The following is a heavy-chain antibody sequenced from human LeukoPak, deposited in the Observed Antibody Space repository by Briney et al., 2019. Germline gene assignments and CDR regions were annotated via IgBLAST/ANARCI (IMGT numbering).Heavy chain of an antibody. Sequence: PGGSLRLSCAASGLTFSSYWMHCVRQAPGKGLVWVSRINSDRSSTSYADSVKGRFTISRDNAKNTLYPQMHSLRAEDMAVYYCARATHSDWWGQGTLVTVSS. J-gene: IGHJ4*02. CDR3: ARATHSDW. CDR2: INSDRSST. V-gene: IGHV3-74*01. CDR1: GLTFSSYW.